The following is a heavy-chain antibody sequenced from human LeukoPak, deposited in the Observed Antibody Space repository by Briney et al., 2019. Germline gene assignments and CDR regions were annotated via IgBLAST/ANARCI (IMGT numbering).Heavy chain of an antibody. CDR2: IFHAGST. CDR3: AREVPSFDY. J-gene: IGHJ4*02. D-gene: IGHD1-1*01. CDR1: GYSISSGHY. V-gene: IGHV4-38-2*02. Sequence: SETLSLTCTVSGYSISSGHYWGWIRQPPGKGLEWIGSIFHAGSTYYNPSLKSRVTISVDTSKNQFSLKLSSVTAADTAVYYCAREVPSFDYWGQGTLVTVSS.